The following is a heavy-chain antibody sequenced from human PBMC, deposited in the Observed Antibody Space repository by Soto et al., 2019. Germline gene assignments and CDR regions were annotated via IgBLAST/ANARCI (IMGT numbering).Heavy chain of an antibody. Sequence: GASVKVSCKASGYTFTGYYMHWVRQAPGQGLEWMGWINPNSGGTNYAQKFQGWVTMTRDTSISTAYMELSRLRSDDTAVYYCARGEQLLYYGMDVWGQGTTVTVSS. D-gene: IGHD6-13*01. CDR1: GYTFTGYY. CDR2: INPNSGGT. J-gene: IGHJ6*02. V-gene: IGHV1-2*04. CDR3: ARGEQLLYYGMDV.